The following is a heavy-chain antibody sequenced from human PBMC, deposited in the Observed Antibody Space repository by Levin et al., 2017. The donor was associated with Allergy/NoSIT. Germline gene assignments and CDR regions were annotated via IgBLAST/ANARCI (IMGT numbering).Heavy chain of an antibody. Sequence: QSGESLKISCAVSGLPFSSFAMHWVRQAPGKGLEWVALVSYDGSATRYTDSVEDRFTVSRDNSQNTLYLQMNSLRVEDTAVYYCAREYTVTTVTKFDYWGQGALVTVSS. D-gene: IGHD4-17*01. CDR3: AREYTVTTVTKFDY. V-gene: IGHV3-30-3*01. J-gene: IGHJ4*02. CDR1: GLPFSSFA. CDR2: VSYDGSAT.